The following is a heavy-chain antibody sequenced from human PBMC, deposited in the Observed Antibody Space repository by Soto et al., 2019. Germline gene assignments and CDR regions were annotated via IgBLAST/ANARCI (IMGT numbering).Heavy chain of an antibody. D-gene: IGHD3-16*01. Sequence: QVQLVQSGAEVKKPGASVKVSCKASGYTFTNFGISWVRQAPGQGLEWMGWLSAYTGNTNYAQNFRGRATTTTDTPTSTAHMELRGLRSDDTAVYYCARGGTPIDYGGQGTGVTAPS. J-gene: IGHJ4*02. V-gene: IGHV1-18*01. CDR1: GYTFTNFG. CDR3: ARGGTPIDY. CDR2: LSAYTGNT.